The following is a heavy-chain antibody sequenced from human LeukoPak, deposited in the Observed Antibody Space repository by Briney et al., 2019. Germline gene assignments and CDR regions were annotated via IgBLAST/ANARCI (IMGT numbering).Heavy chain of an antibody. CDR3: AKETPNTGWFDP. V-gene: IGHV1-46*01. Sequence: ASVKVSCKASGHTFTTYYVHLVRQAPGQGLEWMGVINPSGDGTNYPQRFQGRVTLTRDTSTNTVYMELSSLRSEDTAIYYCAKETPNTGWFDPWGQGTLVTVSS. CDR1: GHTFTTYY. D-gene: IGHD1-14*01. CDR2: INPSGDGT. J-gene: IGHJ5*02.